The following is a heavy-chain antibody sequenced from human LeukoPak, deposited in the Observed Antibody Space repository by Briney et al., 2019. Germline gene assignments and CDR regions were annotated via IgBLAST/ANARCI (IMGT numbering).Heavy chain of an antibody. J-gene: IGHJ4*02. CDR2: IYHSGST. CDR3: ARDYGDYGFDY. CDR1: GGSISSGGYS. D-gene: IGHD4-17*01. V-gene: IGHV4-30-2*01. Sequence: SETLSLTCAVSGGSISSGGYSWSWIRQPPGKGLEWIGYIYHSGSTYYNPSLKSRVTISGDRSKNQFSLKLSSVTAADTAVYYCARDYGDYGFDYWGQGTLVTVSS.